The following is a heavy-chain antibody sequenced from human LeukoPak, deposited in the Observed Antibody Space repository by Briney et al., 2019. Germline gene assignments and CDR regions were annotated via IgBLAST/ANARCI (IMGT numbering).Heavy chain of an antibody. CDR2: ISYDGSNK. Sequence: GGSLRPSCAASGFTFSSYAMHWVRQAPGRGLEWVAVISYDGSNKYYAASVKGRFTISRDKSKNTLYLQMNSLRAEDTAVSYCARDSIVVVLAATEPDSGGQGPLVTVSS. J-gene: IGHJ4*02. V-gene: IGHV3-30*04. CDR3: ARDSIVVVLAATEPDS. CDR1: GFTFSSYA. D-gene: IGHD2-15*01.